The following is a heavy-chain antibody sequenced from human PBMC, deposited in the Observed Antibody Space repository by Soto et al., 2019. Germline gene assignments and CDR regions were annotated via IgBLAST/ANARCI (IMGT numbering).Heavy chain of an antibody. CDR1: GGTFSSYA. CDR3: ARRSAAGRNPYYYYGMDV. CDR2: IIPIFGTA. Sequence: QVQLVQSGAEVKKPGSSVKVSCKASGGTFSSYAISWVRQAPGQGLEWMGGIIPIFGTANYAQKFQGRVTITADKSSSTAYTELSSLRSEDTAVYYCARRSAAGRNPYYYYGMDVWGQGTTVTVSS. D-gene: IGHD6-13*01. J-gene: IGHJ6*02. V-gene: IGHV1-69*06.